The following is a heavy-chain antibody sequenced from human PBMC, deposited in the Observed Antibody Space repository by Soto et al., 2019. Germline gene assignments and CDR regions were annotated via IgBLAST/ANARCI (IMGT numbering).Heavy chain of an antibody. Sequence: GASVKVSCTASGYTFTNYGISWVRQAPGQGLEWMGGIIPIFGTANYAQKFQGRVTITADESTSTAYMGLSSLRSEDTAVYYCARDSGQSAYYDFWSGPNWFDPWGQGTLVTVSS. J-gene: IGHJ5*02. CDR2: IIPIFGTA. V-gene: IGHV1-69*13. CDR3: ARDSGQSAYYDFWSGPNWFDP. D-gene: IGHD3-3*01. CDR1: GYTFTNYG.